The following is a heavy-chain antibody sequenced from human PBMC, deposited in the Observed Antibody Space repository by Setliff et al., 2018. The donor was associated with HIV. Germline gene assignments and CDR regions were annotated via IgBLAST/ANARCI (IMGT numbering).Heavy chain of an antibody. CDR1: GGSISSHC. CDR3: ARYKCINFACVGFDI. CDR2: IYSSGSI. Sequence: SETLSLTCTVSGGSISSHCWSWIRQSPGKALEWIGYIYSSGSIIYNPSLKSRVTMSVDTSKNQVSLKLTSVTDADTAVYYCARYKCINFACVGFDIWGQGTVVTVSS. J-gene: IGHJ3*02. V-gene: IGHV4-59*11. D-gene: IGHD3-9*01.